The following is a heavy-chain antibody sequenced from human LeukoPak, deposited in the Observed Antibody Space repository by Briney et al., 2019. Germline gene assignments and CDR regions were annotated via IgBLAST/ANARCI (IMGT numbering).Heavy chain of an antibody. CDR3: ARLRREVAGRRGQLDY. V-gene: IGHV4-31*03. Sequence: RPSETLSLTCTVSGGSISSGGYYWSWIRQHPGKGLEWIGYIYYSGSTYYNPSLKSRVTISVDTSKNQFSLKLSFATAADTALYYCARLRREVAGRRGQLDYWGQGTLVTVSS. D-gene: IGHD6-19*01. CDR2: IYYSGST. CDR1: GGSISSGGYY. J-gene: IGHJ4*02.